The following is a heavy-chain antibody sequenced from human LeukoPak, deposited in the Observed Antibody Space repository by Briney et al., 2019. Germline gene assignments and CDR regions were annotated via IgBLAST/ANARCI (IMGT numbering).Heavy chain of an antibody. CDR3: ARVDHGDWGVYYYYGMDV. Sequence: ASVKVSCKASGYTFTGYYMHWVRQAPGQGLEWMGLINPNSGGTNYAQKFQGRVTMTRDTSISTAYMELSRLRSDDTAVYYCARVDHGDWGVYYYYGMDVWGQGTTVTVSS. V-gene: IGHV1-2*02. D-gene: IGHD2-21*01. CDR1: GYTFTGYY. CDR2: INPNSGGT. J-gene: IGHJ6*02.